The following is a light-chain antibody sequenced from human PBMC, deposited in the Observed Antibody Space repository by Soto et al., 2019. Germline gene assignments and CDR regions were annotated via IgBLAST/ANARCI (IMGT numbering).Light chain of an antibody. CDR3: QQSYSTPRT. J-gene: IGKJ2*02. CDR2: GVS. V-gene: IGKV1-39*01. Sequence: DMQMTQSPSSLSASVGDRVTITCRTSQTISTYLNWYQHKPGKAPKFLISGVSRLQSGVPSRFSGTGSATNFTLTISSLQPEDFATYYCQQSYSTPRTFGQGTKLEIK. CDR1: QTISTY.